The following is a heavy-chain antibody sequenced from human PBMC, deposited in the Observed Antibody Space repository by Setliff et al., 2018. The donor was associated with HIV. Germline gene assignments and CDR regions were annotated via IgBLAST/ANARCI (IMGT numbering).Heavy chain of an antibody. V-gene: IGHV4-59*08. Sequence: TSETLSLTCSVSGGSVNSYHWSWIRQPPGKGLEWIGYIYKSGTTNYSPSLKSRVTISAGPSKNQFSLKLTSVTAADTAVYYCGRLSETAMASFDSWGQGRLVTVSS. CDR3: GRLSETAMASFDS. CDR1: GGSVNSYH. D-gene: IGHD2-21*02. CDR2: IYKSGTT. J-gene: IGHJ4*02.